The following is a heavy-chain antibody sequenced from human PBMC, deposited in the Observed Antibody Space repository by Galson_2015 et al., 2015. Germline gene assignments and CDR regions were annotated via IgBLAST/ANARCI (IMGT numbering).Heavy chain of an antibody. V-gene: IGHV3-74*01. J-gene: IGHJ4*02. Sequence: SLRLSCAASGFTFSSYWMHWVRQAPGKGLVWVSRINSDASDTHYADPVKGRFIISRDNAKNTLYLQMNSLRADDTAVYYCARDIGASGYYYSRAFDSWGQGTLVTVSS. CDR2: INSDASDT. D-gene: IGHD3-22*01. CDR3: ARDIGASGYYYSRAFDS. CDR1: GFTFSSYW.